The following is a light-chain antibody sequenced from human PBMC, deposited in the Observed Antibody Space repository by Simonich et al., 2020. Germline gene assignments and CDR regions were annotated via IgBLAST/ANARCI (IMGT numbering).Light chain of an antibody. CDR1: QSVLYSSNNKNY. CDR3: QQYNNWPPWT. CDR2: WAS. J-gene: IGKJ1*01. V-gene: IGKV4-1*01. Sequence: IVMTQSPDSLAVSLGERATINCKSSQSVLYSSNNKNYLAWYQQKPGQPPKLLIYWASTRESGVPDRVSGSGSGTDFTLTISSLQAEDVAVYYCQQYNNWPPWTFGQGTKVEIK.